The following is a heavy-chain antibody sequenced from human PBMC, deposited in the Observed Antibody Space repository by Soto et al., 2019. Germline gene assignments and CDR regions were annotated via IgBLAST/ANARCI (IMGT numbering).Heavy chain of an antibody. CDR2: ISAYNGNT. CDR1: GYTFTSYG. J-gene: IGHJ5*02. D-gene: IGHD3-3*01. Sequence: ASVKVSCKASGYTFTSYGISWVRQAPGQGLEWMGWISAYNGNTNYAQKLQGRVTMTTDTSTSTAYMELRSLRSDDTAVYYCARGSFLEWLFLGGGDPNWFDPWGQGTLVTVSS. CDR3: ARGSFLEWLFLGGGDPNWFDP. V-gene: IGHV1-18*01.